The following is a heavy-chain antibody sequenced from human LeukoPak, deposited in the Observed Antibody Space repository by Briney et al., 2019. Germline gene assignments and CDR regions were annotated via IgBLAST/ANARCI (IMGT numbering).Heavy chain of an antibody. V-gene: IGHV3-30-3*01. J-gene: IGHJ5*02. CDR1: GFTFSSYA. CDR2: ISYDGSNK. CDR3: ARQPRQQLVWNWFDP. D-gene: IGHD6-13*01. Sequence: GGSLRLSCAASGFTFSSYAMHWVRQALGKGLEWVAVISYDGSNKYYADSVKGRFTISRDNSKNTLYLQMNSLRAEDTAVYYCARQPRQQLVWNWFDPWGQRTLVTVSS.